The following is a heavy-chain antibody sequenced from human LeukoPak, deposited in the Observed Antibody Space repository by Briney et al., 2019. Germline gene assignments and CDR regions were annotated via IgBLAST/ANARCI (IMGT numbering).Heavy chain of an antibody. CDR3: AKDARRTSGWYFFDY. CDR1: GFTVSSNY. V-gene: IGHV3-53*01. J-gene: IGHJ4*02. D-gene: IGHD6-19*01. CDR2: IYSDGTT. Sequence: PGGSLRLSCAASGFTVSSNYMTWVRQAPGKGLEWVSLIYSDGTTYYADSVKGRFTISRDNSKDTLYLQMNSLRADDTAVYYCAKDARRTSGWYFFDYWGQGTLVTVSS.